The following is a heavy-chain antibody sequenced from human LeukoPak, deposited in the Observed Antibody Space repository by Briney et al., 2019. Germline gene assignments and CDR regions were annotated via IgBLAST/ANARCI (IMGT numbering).Heavy chain of an antibody. CDR3: ARGPEP. Sequence: XXQXXXQGLEWMGWMNPNSGNTGYAQKFQGRVTMTRNTSISTAYMELSSLRSEDTAVYYCARGPEPWGQGTLVTVSS. CDR2: MNPNSGNT. V-gene: IGHV1-8*01. J-gene: IGHJ5*02.